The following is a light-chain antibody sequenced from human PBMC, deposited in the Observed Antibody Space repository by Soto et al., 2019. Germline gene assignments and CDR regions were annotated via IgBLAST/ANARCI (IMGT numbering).Light chain of an antibody. Sequence: DVQMTQSPSSLSASVGDRVTITCRASQSISTSLSWYQQRPGKAPKLLIYAASSLQSGVPSRFSGGGSGTDFTLTISSLQPEDFATYYCQQGYITPQTFGQGTKLEMK. J-gene: IGKJ2*01. V-gene: IGKV1-39*01. CDR1: QSISTS. CDR2: AAS. CDR3: QQGYITPQT.